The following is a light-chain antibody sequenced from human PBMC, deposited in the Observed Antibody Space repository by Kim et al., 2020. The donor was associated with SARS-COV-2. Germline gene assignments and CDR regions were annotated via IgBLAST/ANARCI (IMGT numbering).Light chain of an antibody. CDR1: NIGNKN. CDR3: QVWDGSAAE. Sequence: SYELTQPLSVSVSPGQTARITCGGDNIGNKNVCWYQQKPGQSPVLVIYQDSKRPSGIPERFSGSNSGNTATLTISGAQAMDETDYYCQVWDGSAAEFGGGTQLTVL. CDR2: QDS. J-gene: IGLJ3*02. V-gene: IGLV3-1*01.